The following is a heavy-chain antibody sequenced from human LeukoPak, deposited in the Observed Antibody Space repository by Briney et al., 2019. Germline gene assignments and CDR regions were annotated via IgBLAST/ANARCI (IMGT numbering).Heavy chain of an antibody. V-gene: IGHV3-7*01. J-gene: IGHJ4*02. CDR2: IKQDGSEK. CDR1: GFTFSSYW. D-gene: IGHD3-3*01. CDR3: ARDGQDDFWSGYHFDY. Sequence: GGSLRLSCAASGFTFSSYWMSWVRQAPGKGLEWVANIKQDGSEKYYVDSVKGRFTISRDNAKNSLYLQMHSLRAEDTAVYYCARDGQDDFWSGYHFDYWGQGTLVTVSS.